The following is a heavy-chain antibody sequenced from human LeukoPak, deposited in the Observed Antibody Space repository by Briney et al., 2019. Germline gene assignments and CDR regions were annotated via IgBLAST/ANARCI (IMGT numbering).Heavy chain of an antibody. D-gene: IGHD3-10*01. CDR2: IYHSGYT. Sequence: SETLSLTCTVSGGSNNSSSYYWGWIRQPPGKALEWIGSIYHSGYTYYNPSLKSRVTISVDTSKNQFSLKLSSVTAADTAVYYCARSSMFRGVTVDYWGQGTLVTVSS. CDR3: ARSSMFRGVTVDY. CDR1: GGSNNSSSYY. V-gene: IGHV4-39*01. J-gene: IGHJ4*02.